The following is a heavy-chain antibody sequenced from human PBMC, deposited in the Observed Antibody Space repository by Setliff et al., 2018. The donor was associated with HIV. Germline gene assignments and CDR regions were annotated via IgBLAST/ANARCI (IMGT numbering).Heavy chain of an antibody. D-gene: IGHD3-3*01. V-gene: IGHV3-48*01. CDR3: ARRDYDFWSGYYTADYYYYYMDV. Sequence: GGSLRLSCVASGFTFSNFAMSWVRQAPGKGLEWVSSISSSSSTIYYADSVKGRFTISRDNAKNSLYLQMNSLRAEDTAVYYCARRDYDFWSGYYTADYYYYYMDVWGKGTTVTVSS. J-gene: IGHJ6*03. CDR2: ISSSSSTI. CDR1: GFTFSNFA.